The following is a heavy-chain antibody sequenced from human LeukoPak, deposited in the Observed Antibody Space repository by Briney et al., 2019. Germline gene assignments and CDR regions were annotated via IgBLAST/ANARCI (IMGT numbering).Heavy chain of an antibody. D-gene: IGHD6-19*01. Sequence: ASLRVSSKASRGTSTRYIISWVRQTPRQRGEWMGGIIPIFGISKNTQRIHGGVTITPDESTRTAYMELSSLRSEDTDVYYCARDGPFHTIEDSSGWYPPFVHGGQGTLVTVLS. J-gene: IGHJ4*02. CDR1: RGTSTRYI. CDR2: IIPIFGIS. CDR3: ARDGPFHTIEDSSGWYPPFVH. V-gene: IGHV1-69*01.